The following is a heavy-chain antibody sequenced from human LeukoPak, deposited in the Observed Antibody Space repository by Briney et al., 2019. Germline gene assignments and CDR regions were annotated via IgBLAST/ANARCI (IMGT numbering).Heavy chain of an antibody. D-gene: IGHD2-8*01. CDR1: GGSISSYY. J-gene: IGHJ6*03. V-gene: IGHV4-59*01. CDR3: ARGLLCTNGVCKYYYYYMDV. Sequence: SETLSLTCTVSGGSISSYYWSWIRQPPGKGLEWIGYIYYSGSTNYNPSLTSRVTISVDTSKNQFSLKLSSVTAADTAVYYCARGLLCTNGVCKYYYYYMDVWGKGTTVTISS. CDR2: IYYSGST.